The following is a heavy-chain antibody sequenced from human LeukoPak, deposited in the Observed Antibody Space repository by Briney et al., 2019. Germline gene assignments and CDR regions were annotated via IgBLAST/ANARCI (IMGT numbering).Heavy chain of an antibody. V-gene: IGHV1-2*04. CDR1: GYTFTGYY. Sequence: ASVKVSCKASGYTFTGYYMHWVRQAPGQGLEWMGWINPNSGGTNYAQKFQGWVTMTRDTSISTAYMELSRLRSDDTAVYYCASDGYYGSGSYDHWGQGTLVTVSS. CDR2: INPNSGGT. CDR3: ASDGYYGSGSYDH. D-gene: IGHD3-10*01. J-gene: IGHJ4*02.